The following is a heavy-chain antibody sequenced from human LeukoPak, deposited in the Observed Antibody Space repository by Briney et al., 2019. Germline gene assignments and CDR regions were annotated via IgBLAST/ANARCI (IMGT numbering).Heavy chain of an antibody. J-gene: IGHJ4*02. V-gene: IGHV4-4*02. CDR2: ISLRGRT. Sequence: PSETLSLTCGVSGGSITSTNWWSWVRQPPGQGLEWIGEISLRGRTNYNPSLNSRVTMSLDESKNQLSLNLTSVTAADTAVYYCSRESGAFSPFGYWGQGTLVTVSS. CDR1: GGSITSTNW. CDR3: SRESGAFSPFGY. D-gene: IGHD1-26*01.